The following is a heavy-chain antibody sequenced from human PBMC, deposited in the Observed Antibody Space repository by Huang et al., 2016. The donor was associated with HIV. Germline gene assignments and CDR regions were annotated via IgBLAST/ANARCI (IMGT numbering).Heavy chain of an antibody. D-gene: IGHD2-15*01. CDR3: ATLPPVNYGRSGGRVRDY. Sequence: QAQLVQSGAEVKKPGASVKVSCKASGYTFSNYDITWVRQAPGQGLEWMGWMNPNSGNTGYARKFQGRVTMTRSTSISTAYMELSRLRFEDTAVYYCATLPPVNYGRSGGRVRDYWGQGSLVTVSS. CDR2: MNPNSGNT. V-gene: IGHV1-8*01. CDR1: GYTFSNYD. J-gene: IGHJ4*02.